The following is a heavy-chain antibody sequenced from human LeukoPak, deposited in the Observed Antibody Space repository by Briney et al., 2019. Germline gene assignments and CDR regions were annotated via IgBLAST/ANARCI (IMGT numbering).Heavy chain of an antibody. Sequence: GASVKVSCKASGYTFTGYYMHWVRQAPGQGLEWMGWINPNSGGTNYAQKFQGRVTMTRDTSISTAYMELSRLRSDDTAVYYCARDFEEQWPLALFDYWGQGTLVTVSS. V-gene: IGHV1-2*02. D-gene: IGHD6-19*01. CDR1: GYTFTGYY. CDR3: ARDFEEQWPLALFDY. J-gene: IGHJ4*02. CDR2: INPNSGGT.